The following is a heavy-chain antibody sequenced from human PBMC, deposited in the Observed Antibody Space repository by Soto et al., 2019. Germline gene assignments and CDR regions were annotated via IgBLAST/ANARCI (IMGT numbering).Heavy chain of an antibody. D-gene: IGHD3-3*01. V-gene: IGHV1-18*01. CDR2: ISAYNGNT. CDR3: SRDGEVFWSGYKYYYGMDV. Sequence: QVQLVQSGAEVKKPGASVKVSCKASGDSFTSYGISWVRQAPGQGLEWMGWISAYNGNTNYAQKLPGRVTMTTDTSTSTAYMELMSLRSDDTAVYYCSRDGEVFWSGYKYYYGMDVWGQGTTVTVSS. J-gene: IGHJ6*02. CDR1: GDSFTSYG.